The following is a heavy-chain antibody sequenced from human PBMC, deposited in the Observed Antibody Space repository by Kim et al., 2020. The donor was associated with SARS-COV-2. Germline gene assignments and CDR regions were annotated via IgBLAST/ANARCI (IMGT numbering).Heavy chain of an antibody. Sequence: SVKVSCKASGGTFSSYAISWVRQAPGQGLEWMGGIIPIFGTANYAQKFQGRVTITADKSTSTAYMELSSLRSEDTAVYYCARGSGGGYFDWSDNWFDPWGQGTLVTVSS. D-gene: IGHD3-9*01. CDR2: IIPIFGTA. CDR3: ARGSGGGYFDWSDNWFDP. CDR1: GGTFSSYA. J-gene: IGHJ5*02. V-gene: IGHV1-69*06.